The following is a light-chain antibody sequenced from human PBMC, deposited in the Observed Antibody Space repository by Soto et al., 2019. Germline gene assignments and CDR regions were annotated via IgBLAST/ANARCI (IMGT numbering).Light chain of an antibody. J-gene: IGKJ1*01. V-gene: IGKV2-30*01. CDR2: RAS. CDR3: MQGTHWPPT. CDR1: QSLVYRDGYAY. Sequence: DVVMTQSPLSLPVTLGQPASISCRSSQSLVYRDGYAYLSWLHQRPGQSPRRLIYRASNRDSGVPDRFSGSASGTAFTLKISRVEAQDVAIYYCMQGTHWPPTFGRGPEVEI.